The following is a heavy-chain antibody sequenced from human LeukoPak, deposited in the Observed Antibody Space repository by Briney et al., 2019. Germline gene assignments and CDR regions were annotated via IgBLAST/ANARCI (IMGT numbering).Heavy chain of an antibody. CDR1: GGSLTGYY. CDR2: ISHSGST. J-gene: IGHJ4*02. D-gene: IGHD4-23*01. Sequence: SETLSLTCAVYGGSLTGYYWSWIRQPPGKGLEWIGEISHSGSTNYNPSLKSRVTISVDTSNNHFTLKLTSVTAADTAVYYCARGRAYGGNSASKDIDYWGQGTLVTVSS. CDR3: ARGRAYGGNSASKDIDY. V-gene: IGHV4-34*01.